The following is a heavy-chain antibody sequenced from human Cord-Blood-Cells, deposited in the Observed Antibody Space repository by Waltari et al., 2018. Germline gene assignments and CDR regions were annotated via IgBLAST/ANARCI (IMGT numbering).Heavy chain of an antibody. CDR1: GGSFSGYY. V-gene: IGHV4-34*01. CDR2: INQIEST. D-gene: IGHD3-22*01. Sequence: QVQLQQWGAGLLKPSETLSLTCAVYGGSFSGYYWSWIRQPPGKGLEWMGEINQIESTNYNPSLKSRVTISVDTSKNQFSLNLSSVTAADTAVYYCARGASSGYYYYYYYGMDVWGQGTTVTVSS. J-gene: IGHJ6*02. CDR3: ARGASSGYYYYYYYGMDV.